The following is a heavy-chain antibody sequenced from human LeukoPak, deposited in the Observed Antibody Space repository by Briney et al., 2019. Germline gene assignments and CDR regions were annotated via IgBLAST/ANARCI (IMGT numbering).Heavy chain of an antibody. CDR2: IRYDGSNK. Sequence: GGALGXSWAASGFTFSSYGMHWVRPAPGEGVEGGAFIRYDGSNKNYADSVKGRFTVSRDNSKNTLFLQMNSLRAEDTAVYYCAGTVVGATRPSPDYWGQGTLVTVSS. D-gene: IGHD1-26*01. CDR3: AGTVVGATRPSPDY. J-gene: IGHJ4*02. CDR1: GFTFSSYG. V-gene: IGHV3-30*02.